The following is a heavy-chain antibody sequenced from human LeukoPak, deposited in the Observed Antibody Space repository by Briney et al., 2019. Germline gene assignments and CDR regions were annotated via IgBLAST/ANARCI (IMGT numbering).Heavy chain of an antibody. CDR2: ISAYNGNT. CDR1: GYTFTSYG. D-gene: IGHD5-12*01. CDR3: ARESDISGYDYNWFDP. Sequence: ASVKVSCKASGYTFTSYGISWVRQPPGQGLEWMGWISAYNGNTNYAQKLQGRVTMTTDTSTSTAYMELRSLRSDDTAVYYCARESDISGYDYNWFDPWGQGTLVTVSS. J-gene: IGHJ5*02. V-gene: IGHV1-18*01.